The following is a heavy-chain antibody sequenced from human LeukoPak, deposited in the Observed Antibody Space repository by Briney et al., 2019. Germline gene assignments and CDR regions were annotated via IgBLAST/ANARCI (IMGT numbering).Heavy chain of an antibody. CDR1: GGSFSGYY. J-gene: IGHJ4*02. V-gene: IGHV4-34*01. CDR2: INHSGST. CDR3: ARAGSSSWYLYY. Sequence: PSETLPLTCAVSGGSFSGYYWSWIRQPPGKGLEWIGEINHSGSTNYNPSLKSRVTISVDTSKNKFSLKLSSVTAADTAVFYCARAGSSSWYLYYWGEGTLVTVSS. D-gene: IGHD6-13*01.